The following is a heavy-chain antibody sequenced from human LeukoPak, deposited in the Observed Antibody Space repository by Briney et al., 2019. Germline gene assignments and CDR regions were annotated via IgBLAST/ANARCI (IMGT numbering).Heavy chain of an antibody. CDR1: GYTFTGYY. CDR3: ARDPFSQYYYDSTGWFDP. V-gene: IGHV1-2*02. CDR2: INPNSGGT. D-gene: IGHD3-22*01. Sequence: RASVKVSCKASGYTFTGYYMHWVRQAPGQGLEWMGWINPNSGGTNYAQKFQGRVTMTRDTSISTAYMELSRLRSDDTAVYYCARDPFSQYYYDSTGWFDPWGQGTLVTVSS. J-gene: IGHJ5*02.